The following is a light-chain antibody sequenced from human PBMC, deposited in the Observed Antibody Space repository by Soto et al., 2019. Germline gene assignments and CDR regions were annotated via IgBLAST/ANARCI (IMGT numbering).Light chain of an antibody. V-gene: IGKV1-12*01. CDR1: QGVSSW. CDR3: QQSYSTPIT. Sequence: DIQMSQSPASVSASVGDRVTITCRASQGVSSWLAWYQQKPGKAPNLLIYATSNLQSGVPSRFSGSGSGTDFTLTISSLQPEDFATYYCQQSYSTPITFGHGTLLEIK. J-gene: IGKJ5*01. CDR2: ATS.